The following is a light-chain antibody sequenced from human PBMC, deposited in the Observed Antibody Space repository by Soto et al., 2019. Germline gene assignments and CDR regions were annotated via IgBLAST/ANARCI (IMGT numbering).Light chain of an antibody. J-gene: IGLJ3*02. CDR2: LNSDGSH. Sequence: QLVLTQSPSASASLGASVKLTCTLSSGHSSYAIAWHQQQPEKGPRYLMKLNSDGSHSKGDGIPDRFSGSSSGAERYLTIASLQSEDEADYYCQTGGTGRHWVFGGGTKLTVL. CDR3: QTGGTGRHWV. CDR1: SGHSSYA. V-gene: IGLV4-69*01.